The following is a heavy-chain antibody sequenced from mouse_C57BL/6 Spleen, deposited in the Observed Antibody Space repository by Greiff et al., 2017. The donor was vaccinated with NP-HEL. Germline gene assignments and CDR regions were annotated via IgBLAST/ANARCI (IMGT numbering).Heavy chain of an antibody. D-gene: IGHD1-1*01. CDR3: ARSTTVSYYWDY. V-gene: IGHV5-6*01. Sequence: EVQRVESGGDLVKPGGSLKLSCAASGFTFSSYGMSWVRQTPDKRLEWVATISSGGSYTYYPDSVKGRFTISRDNAKNTLYLQMSSLKAEDTSMYYGARSTTVSYYWDYWGRGTTLTVSS. CDR2: ISSGGSYT. J-gene: IGHJ2*01. CDR1: GFTFSSYG.